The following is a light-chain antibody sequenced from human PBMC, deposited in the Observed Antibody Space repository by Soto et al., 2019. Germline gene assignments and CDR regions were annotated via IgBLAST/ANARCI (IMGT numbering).Light chain of an antibody. J-gene: IGKJ2*01. V-gene: IGKV1-39*01. CDR1: QSISNY. Sequence: DLPMTQSPSSLSASVGDRVTITCRARQSISNYLNWYQQKPGKPPKLLIYAASSLQSGVPSRFSGSGSGTDFTLTISSLQPEDFATYYCQQSYSTPYTFGQGTKLEIK. CDR2: AAS. CDR3: QQSYSTPYT.